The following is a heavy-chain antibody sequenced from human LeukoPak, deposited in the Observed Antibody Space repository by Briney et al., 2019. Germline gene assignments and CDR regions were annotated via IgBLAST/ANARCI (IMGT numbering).Heavy chain of an antibody. V-gene: IGHV3-15*01. CDR3: TTEPSYCSSTSCYRGVGGFDP. Sequence: PGGSLRLSCAASGFTSSNAWVSWVRQAPVKRLEWAGRIKSKTDGGTTDYAAPVKGRFTISRDDSKNTLYLQMNSLKTEDTAVYYCTTEPSYCSSTSCYRGVGGFDPWGQGTLVTVSS. D-gene: IGHD2-2*02. J-gene: IGHJ5*02. CDR1: GFTSSNAW. CDR2: IKSKTDGGTT.